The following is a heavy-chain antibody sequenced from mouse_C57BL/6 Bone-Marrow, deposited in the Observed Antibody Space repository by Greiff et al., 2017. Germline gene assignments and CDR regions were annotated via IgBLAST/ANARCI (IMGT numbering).Heavy chain of an antibody. Sequence: EVQLQQSGAELVRPGASVKLSCTASGFNIKDDYMHWVKQRPEQGLEWIGWIDPENGDTEYASKFQGKATITADTSSNTAYLQLSSLTSEDTAVYYCASDYYGSSYVEDYWGQGTTLTVSS. J-gene: IGHJ2*01. D-gene: IGHD1-1*01. CDR1: GFNIKDDY. CDR2: IDPENGDT. V-gene: IGHV14-4*01. CDR3: ASDYYGSSYVEDY.